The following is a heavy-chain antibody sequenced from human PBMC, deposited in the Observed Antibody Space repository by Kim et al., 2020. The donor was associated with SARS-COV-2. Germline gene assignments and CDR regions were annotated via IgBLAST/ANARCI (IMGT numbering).Heavy chain of an antibody. V-gene: IGHV1-69*13. D-gene: IGHD2-2*01. J-gene: IGHJ6*02. CDR1: GGTFSSYA. CDR2: IIPIFGTA. CDR3: AIDIVVVPAAPQIGVAHYYYYGMDV. Sequence: SVKVSCKASGGTFSSYAISWVRQAPGQGLEWMGGIIPIFGTANYAQKFQGRVTITADESTSTAYMELSSLRSEDTAVYYCAIDIVVVPAAPQIGVAHYYYYGMDVWGQGTTVTVSS.